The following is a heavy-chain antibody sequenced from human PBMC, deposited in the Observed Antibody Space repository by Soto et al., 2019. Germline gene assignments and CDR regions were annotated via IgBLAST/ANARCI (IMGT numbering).Heavy chain of an antibody. V-gene: IGHV2-5*02. CDR2: IYWDDDK. Sequence: QITLKESGPTLVKPTQTLTLTCTFSGFSLSTTGEGVGWIRQPPGKALEWLALIYWDDDKRYSPSLKSRLTTPNDTSKDQDVPTITNRDHADTATYYCAHRRRERYNWVYWGQGTLVTVSS. CDR1: GFSLSTTGEG. CDR3: AHRRRERYNWVY. D-gene: IGHD1-1*01. J-gene: IGHJ4*02.